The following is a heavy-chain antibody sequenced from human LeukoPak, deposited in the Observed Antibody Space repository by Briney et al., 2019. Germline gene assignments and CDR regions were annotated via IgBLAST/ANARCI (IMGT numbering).Heavy chain of an antibody. D-gene: IGHD2-21*02. CDR3: ARGWGFVVVTADDAFDI. J-gene: IGHJ3*02. V-gene: IGHV1-46*01. CDR2: INPSGGST. CDR1: GGTFSSYA. Sequence: ASVKVSCKASGGTFSSYAISWVRQAPGQGLEWMGWINPSGGSTSYAQKFQGRVTMTRDTSTSTVYMELSSLRSEDTAVYYCARGWGFVVVTADDAFDIWGQGTMVTVSS.